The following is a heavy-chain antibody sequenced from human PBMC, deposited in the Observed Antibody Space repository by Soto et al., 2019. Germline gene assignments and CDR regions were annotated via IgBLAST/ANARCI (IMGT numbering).Heavy chain of an antibody. CDR2: IYHSGTT. D-gene: IGHD6-13*01. Sequence: SETLSLTCAVSGDSISSGGYSWNWIRQPPGKGLEWIGSIYHSGTTYYNPSLTSRVTTSVDISKNHFSLKLSSVTAADTAMYYCARQKESTNWYIDYWGQGTLVTVSS. CDR1: GDSISSGGYS. CDR3: ARQKESTNWYIDY. J-gene: IGHJ4*02. V-gene: IGHV4-30-2*01.